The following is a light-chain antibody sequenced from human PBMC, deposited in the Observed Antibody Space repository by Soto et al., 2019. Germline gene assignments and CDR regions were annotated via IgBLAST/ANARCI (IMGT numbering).Light chain of an antibody. V-gene: IGKV3-20*01. CDR1: QSVSSTY. Sequence: EVVLTQSPVTLSLSRGERATLSCRASQSVSSTYLAWYQQKPGQPPRLLIYGASSRATDIPDRFIGSGSGTEFTLTIARLAPEDFAMYYCQQYGSSPFTFGPGTKVDI. J-gene: IGKJ3*01. CDR3: QQYGSSPFT. CDR2: GAS.